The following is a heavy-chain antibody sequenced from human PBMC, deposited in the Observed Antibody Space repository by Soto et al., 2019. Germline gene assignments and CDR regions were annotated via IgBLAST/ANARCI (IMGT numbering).Heavy chain of an antibody. Sequence: QVQLQESGPGLVKPSQTLSLTCTVSGGSISSGDYYWSWIRQPPGKGLEWIGYIYYSGRTYYNPSLKSRVTISVDTTKNQFSLKMSSGTAADTAVYYCARDLGLEYFRSTSCPNIGAFDIWCQGTMVTVSS. CDR1: GGSISSGDYY. CDR3: ARDLGLEYFRSTSCPNIGAFDI. J-gene: IGHJ3*02. V-gene: IGHV4-30-4*01. D-gene: IGHD2-2*01. CDR2: IYYSGRT.